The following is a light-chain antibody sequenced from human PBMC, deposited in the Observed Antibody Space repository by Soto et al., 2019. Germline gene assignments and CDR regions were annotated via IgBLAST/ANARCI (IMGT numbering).Light chain of an antibody. CDR1: QTVTSN. CDR2: GAS. J-gene: IGKJ1*01. Sequence: EIVMTQSPVTLSVSPGETANLSCRASQTVTSNLAWYQQKPGRSPRLLLSGASTRATGIPARFSCSGSVTEFTLTISRLQSEDLAVYYCQQYNDWPRTFGQGTKVEIK. CDR3: QQYNDWPRT. V-gene: IGKV3-15*01.